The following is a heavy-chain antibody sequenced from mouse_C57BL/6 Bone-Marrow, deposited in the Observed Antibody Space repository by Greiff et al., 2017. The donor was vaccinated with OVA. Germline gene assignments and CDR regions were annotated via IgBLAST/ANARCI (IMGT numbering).Heavy chain of an antibody. Sequence: QVQLQQPGAELVMPGASVKLSCKASGYTFTSYWMHWVKQRPGQGLEWIGEIDPSDSYTNYNQKFKGKSTLTVDKSSSTAYMQLSSLTSEDSAVYYCARDGYYFYWYFDVWGTGTTVTVSS. CDR2: IDPSDSYT. CDR3: ARDGYYFYWYFDV. CDR1: GYTFTSYW. V-gene: IGHV1-69*01. D-gene: IGHD2-3*01. J-gene: IGHJ1*03.